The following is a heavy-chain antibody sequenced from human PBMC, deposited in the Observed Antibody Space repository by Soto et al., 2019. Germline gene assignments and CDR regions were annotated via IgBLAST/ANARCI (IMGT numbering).Heavy chain of an antibody. CDR2: LNPKNGNT. CDR1: GYTFTSYD. J-gene: IGHJ6*02. CDR3: ASGGLPAFLLYYGMDV. V-gene: IGHV1-8*01. D-gene: IGHD2-15*01. Sequence: QVQLVQTGAEVKMPGASVQVSCKAYGYTFTSYDIHWVRQASGQGLEWMGWLNPKNGNTGYPQNFQGRVTMTRNSSIPISPMELGSPEPEVTAVEYCASGGLPAFLLYYGMDVRGRGSPVTVSS.